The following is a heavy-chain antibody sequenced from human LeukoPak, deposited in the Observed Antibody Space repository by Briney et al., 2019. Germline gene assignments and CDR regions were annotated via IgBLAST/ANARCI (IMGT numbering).Heavy chain of an antibody. CDR1: GGSISSYY. Sequence: SETLSLTCTVSGGSISSYYWSWIRQPPGKGLEWIGYIYYSGSTNYNPSLKSRVTISVDTSKNQFSLKLSSVTAADTAVYYCARGAGAAAGYFFDYWGQGTLVTVSS. V-gene: IGHV4-59*08. CDR3: ARGAGAAAGYFFDY. CDR2: IYYSGST. J-gene: IGHJ4*02. D-gene: IGHD6-13*01.